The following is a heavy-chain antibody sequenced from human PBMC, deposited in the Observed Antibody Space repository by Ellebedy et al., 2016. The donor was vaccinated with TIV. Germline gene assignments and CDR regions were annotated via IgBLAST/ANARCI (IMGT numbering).Heavy chain of an antibody. CDR3: ARRTTSDV. J-gene: IGHJ4*02. CDR1: GSTFTHYE. V-gene: IGHV1-8*01. D-gene: IGHD2-2*01. Sequence: AASVKVSCKASGSTFTHYEINWVRRSAGQGLEWLGWMSPNSGNTGSAERFKGRLTMASDTSMSTAYMELNNLKSDDTGVYNCARRTTSDVWGQGTPVTVSS. CDR2: MSPNSGNT.